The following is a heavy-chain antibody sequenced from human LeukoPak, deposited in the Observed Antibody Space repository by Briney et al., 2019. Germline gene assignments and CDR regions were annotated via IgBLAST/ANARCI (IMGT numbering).Heavy chain of an antibody. V-gene: IGHV3-7*01. CDR1: GFTVSSNY. CDR2: IKQDGSEK. CDR3: AREGGYLDY. Sequence: GGSLRLSCAASGFTVSSNYMSWVRQAPGKGLEWVANIKQDGSEKYYVDSVKGRFTISRDNAKNSLYLQMNSLRAEDTAVYYCAREGGYLDYWGQGTLVTVSS. J-gene: IGHJ4*02. D-gene: IGHD3-16*01.